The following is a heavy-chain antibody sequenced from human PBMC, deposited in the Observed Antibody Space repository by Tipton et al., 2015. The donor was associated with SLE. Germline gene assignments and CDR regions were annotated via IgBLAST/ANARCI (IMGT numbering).Heavy chain of an antibody. V-gene: IGHV3-9*01. CDR3: AKDTNDDYYYGMDV. CDR1: GFKFDDYA. CDR2: LSWNSGNR. J-gene: IGHJ6*02. D-gene: IGHD1-1*01. Sequence: SLRLSCAASGFKFDDYAMHWVRQAPGKGPEWVSGLSWNSGNRVYADSVRGRFTISRDNAKNSLYLQMNSLGAEDTAVYYCAKDTNDDYYYGMDVWGQGTTVTVSS.